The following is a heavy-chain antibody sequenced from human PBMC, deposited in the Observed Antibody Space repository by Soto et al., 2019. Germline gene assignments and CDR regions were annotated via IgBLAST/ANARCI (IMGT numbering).Heavy chain of an antibody. D-gene: IGHD5-12*01. Sequence: PSETLSLTWAVYGGSFSGYYWSWIRQPPGKGLEWIGEINHSGSTNYNPSLKSRVTISVDTSKNQFSLKLSSVTAADTAVYYCARNRGVVATNPDYWGQGTLVTVSS. J-gene: IGHJ4*02. CDR1: GGSFSGYY. CDR2: INHSGST. V-gene: IGHV4-34*01. CDR3: ARNRGVVATNPDY.